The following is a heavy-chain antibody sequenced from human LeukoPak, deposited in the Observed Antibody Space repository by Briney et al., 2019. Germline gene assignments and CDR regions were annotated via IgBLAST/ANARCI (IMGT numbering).Heavy chain of an antibody. CDR2: IKQDGSET. V-gene: IGHV3-7*01. J-gene: IGHJ3*02. CDR1: GFTISSYW. Sequence: GGSLRLSCAASGFTISSYWMSWVRRVPGKGLESVAHIKQDGSETYYVDTVRGRFIISRDNAKNSLYLQMNSLRVEDTAVYHCARGPTDFDASDIWGHGTLVTVSS. CDR3: ARGPTDFDASDI.